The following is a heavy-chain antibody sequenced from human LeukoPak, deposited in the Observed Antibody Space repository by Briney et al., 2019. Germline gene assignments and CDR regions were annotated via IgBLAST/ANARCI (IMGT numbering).Heavy chain of an antibody. V-gene: IGHV1-69*13. D-gene: IGHD2-2*01. Sequence: SVKVSCKASGGTFSSYAISWVRQAPGQGLEWMGGIIPIFGTANYAQKFQGRVTITADESTSTAYMELRSLRSDDTAVYYCARVGITLLWLATNDYWGQGTLVPVSS. CDR3: ARVGITLLWLATNDY. CDR1: GGTFSSYA. J-gene: IGHJ4*02. CDR2: IIPIFGTA.